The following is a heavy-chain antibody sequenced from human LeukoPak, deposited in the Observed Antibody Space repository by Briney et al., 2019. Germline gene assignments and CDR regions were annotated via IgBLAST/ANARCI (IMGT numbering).Heavy chain of an antibody. D-gene: IGHD3-10*01. CDR1: GYSISSGYY. CDR3: ARDRLWFGGVHWFDP. V-gene: IGHV4-61*02. Sequence: PSETLSLTCAVSGYSISSGYYWSWIRQPAGKGLEWIGRIYTSGSTNYNPSLKSRVTISVDTSKNQFSLKLSSVTAADTAVYYCARDRLWFGGVHWFDPWGQGTLVTVSS. J-gene: IGHJ5*02. CDR2: IYTSGST.